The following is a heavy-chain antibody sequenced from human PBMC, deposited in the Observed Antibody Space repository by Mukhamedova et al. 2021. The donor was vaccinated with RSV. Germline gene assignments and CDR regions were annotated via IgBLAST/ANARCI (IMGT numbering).Heavy chain of an antibody. D-gene: IGHD4-17*01. J-gene: IGHJ5*02. CDR2: ISYDGSNK. V-gene: IGHV3-30*18. CDR1: SYG. CDR3: AKVRSHYYGDQGWGWFDP. Sequence: SYGMHWVRQAPGKGPEWVAVISYDGSNKYYADSVKGRFTISRDNSKNTLYLQMNSLRAEDTAVYYCAKVRSHYYGDQGWGWFDP.